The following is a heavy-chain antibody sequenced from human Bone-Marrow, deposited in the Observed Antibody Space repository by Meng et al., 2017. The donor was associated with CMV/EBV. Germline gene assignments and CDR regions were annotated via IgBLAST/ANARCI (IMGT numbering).Heavy chain of an antibody. CDR1: GDSVSSNSAA. CDR2: TYYKSIWYT. V-gene: IGHV6-1*01. Sequence: SETLSLTCAIFGDSVSSNSAAWNWIRQSPSRGLEWLGRTYYKSIWYTDYAVSVRSRIAINADTSGNQFSLQLRYVTPDDTAVYYCARDNRGDYYAMDVWGQGTTVTVSS. J-gene: IGHJ6*02. D-gene: IGHD3-10*01. CDR3: ARDNRGDYYAMDV.